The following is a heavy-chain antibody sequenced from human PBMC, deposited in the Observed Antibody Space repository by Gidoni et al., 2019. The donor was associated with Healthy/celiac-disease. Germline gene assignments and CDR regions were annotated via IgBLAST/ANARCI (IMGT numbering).Heavy chain of an antibody. D-gene: IGHD6-19*01. V-gene: IGHV3-9*01. J-gene: IGHJ2*01. CDR2: ISWNSGSI. Sequence: EVQLVESGGGLVQPGRSLRLSCAASGFTFADYAMHWVRQAPGKGLEWVSGISWNSGSIGYADSVKGRFTISRDNAKNSLYLQMNSLRAEDTALYYCAKAWPVAGDVAWYFDLWGRGTLVTVSS. CDR1: GFTFADYA. CDR3: AKAWPVAGDVAWYFDL.